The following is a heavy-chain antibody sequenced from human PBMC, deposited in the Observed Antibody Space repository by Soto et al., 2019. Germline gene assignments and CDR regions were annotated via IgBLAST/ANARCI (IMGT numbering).Heavy chain of an antibody. D-gene: IGHD2-21*01. CDR1: GFTFSGYS. V-gene: IGHV3-21*01. CDR3: ARDLARDYGMDV. CDR2: ISRSSNYI. J-gene: IGHJ6*02. Sequence: GSLRLSCAASGFTFSGYSMNWVRQAPGKGLEWLSSISRSSNYIYYADSVKGRFTISRDNAKNSLYLQMNSLRAEDTAVYYCARDLARDYGMDVWGQGTAVTVSS.